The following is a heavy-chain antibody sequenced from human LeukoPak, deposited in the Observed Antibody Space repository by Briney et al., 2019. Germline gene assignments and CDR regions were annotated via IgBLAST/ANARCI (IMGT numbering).Heavy chain of an antibody. CDR1: GGSISSYY. CDR2: IYTSGST. J-gene: IGHJ5*02. Sequence: PSETLSLTCTVSGGSISSYYWSWIRQPAGKGLEWIGRIYTSGSTNYNPSLKSRVTMSVDTSKNQFSLKLSSVTAADTAVYYCAREDRNYYGSGSYVEGNWFDPWGQGTLVTVSS. D-gene: IGHD3-10*01. CDR3: AREDRNYYGSGSYVEGNWFDP. V-gene: IGHV4-4*07.